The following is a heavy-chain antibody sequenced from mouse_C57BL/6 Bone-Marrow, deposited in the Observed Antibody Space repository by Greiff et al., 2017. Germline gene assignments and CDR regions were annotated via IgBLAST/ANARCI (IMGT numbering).Heavy chain of an antibody. D-gene: IGHD4-1*01. CDR3: ARDLNWKFAY. J-gene: IGHJ3*01. Sequence: EVNVVESGGGLVKPGGSLKLSCAASGFTFRSYAMSWVRPTPEKRLEWVATISDGGSYTYYPDNVKGRFTISRDNAKNNLYLQMSHLKSEDTAMYYCARDLNWKFAYWGQGTLVTVSA. V-gene: IGHV5-4*01. CDR2: ISDGGSYT. CDR1: GFTFRSYA.